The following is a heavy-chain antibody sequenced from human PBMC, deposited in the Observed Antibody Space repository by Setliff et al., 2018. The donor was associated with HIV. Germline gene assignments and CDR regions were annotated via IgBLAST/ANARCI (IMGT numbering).Heavy chain of an antibody. CDR1: GGTFSNYG. D-gene: IGHD2-15*01. J-gene: IGHJ5*02. Sequence: GASVKVSCKASGGTFSNYGMSWVRQAPGQGLEWMGGSIPISGTANYAQKFQGRVTITTDESTSTAYMELSGLRSEDTAAYYCARDLGRYCSGVSCAGLFDPWGQGTLVTVSS. V-gene: IGHV1-69*05. CDR2: SIPISGTA. CDR3: ARDLGRYCSGVSCAGLFDP.